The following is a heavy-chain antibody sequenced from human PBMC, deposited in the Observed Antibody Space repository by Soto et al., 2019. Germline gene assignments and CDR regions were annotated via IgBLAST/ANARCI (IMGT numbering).Heavy chain of an antibody. CDR1: GFKFSDYW. CDR3: ARDGLLFSGPYRPSRFDY. D-gene: IGHD3-16*02. V-gene: IGHV3-7*03. CDR2: IKHDTSEA. Sequence: DVQLVESGGCLVQPGRSLRLSCAASGFKFSDYWMSWVRQAPGKGLEWVGNIKHDTSEAHYADSVKGRFTITRDNIKNFLFLHINGLRSDDTASYYCARDGLLFSGPYRPSRFDYWGLGTLVTVSS. J-gene: IGHJ4*02.